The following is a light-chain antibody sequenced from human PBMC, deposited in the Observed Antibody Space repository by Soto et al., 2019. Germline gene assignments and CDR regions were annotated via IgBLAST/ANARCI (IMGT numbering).Light chain of an antibody. CDR2: AAS. Sequence: DIQMTQSPSSLSASVGDRVTITCRASQSISRFLNWYQQKPGKAPKVLIYAASTLQSGVPSRFSGSGSGTDFTLTISSLQPEDFATYYCQQSYRTPLTWTFGQGTKVDIK. CDR3: QQSYRTPLTWT. J-gene: IGKJ1*01. V-gene: IGKV1-39*01. CDR1: QSISRF.